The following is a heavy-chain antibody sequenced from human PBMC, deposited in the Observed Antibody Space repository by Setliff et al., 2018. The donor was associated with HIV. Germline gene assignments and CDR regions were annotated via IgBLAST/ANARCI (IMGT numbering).Heavy chain of an antibody. Sequence: SETLSLTCTVSGGSINNFYWSWIRQPPGKGLEWIGYISTSGSTKYNPSLKSRVTILVDPSNNQFSLRLSSVTAADTAVYYCARAEGLIFGVEEGAFDIWGQGTMVTVSS. V-gene: IGHV4-4*09. CDR2: ISTSGST. D-gene: IGHD3-3*01. CDR1: GGSINNFY. CDR3: ARAEGLIFGVEEGAFDI. J-gene: IGHJ3*02.